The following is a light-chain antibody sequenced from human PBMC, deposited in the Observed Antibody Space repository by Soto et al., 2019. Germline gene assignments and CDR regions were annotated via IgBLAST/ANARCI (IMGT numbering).Light chain of an antibody. CDR3: QQSNSFPGT. CDR2: KTS. J-gene: IGKJ1*01. Sequence: DIQMTQSPSTLSASIGDRVTITCRASQSISAWLAWYQQIPGKAPKLLISKTSNLENGVPSRFSGSGSGTEFTLTISNLQPVDFAIYYCQQSNSFPGTFGQGTKVE. V-gene: IGKV1-5*03. CDR1: QSISAW.